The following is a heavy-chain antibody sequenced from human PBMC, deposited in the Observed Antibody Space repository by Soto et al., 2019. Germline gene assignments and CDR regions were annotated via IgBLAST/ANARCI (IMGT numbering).Heavy chain of an antibody. V-gene: IGHV3-74*01. CDR3: ARDNNWSYDY. D-gene: IGHD1-1*01. CDR1: GFTFSSHW. CDR2: IGPDGSST. Sequence: PGGALRLSCSASGFTFSSHWMHWVRQAPGKGLVWVSHIGPDGSSTRNADSVQGRFTISRDNARNTLYLQMNSLRDEDTAVYYCARDNNWSYDYWGQGILVPVSS. J-gene: IGHJ4*02.